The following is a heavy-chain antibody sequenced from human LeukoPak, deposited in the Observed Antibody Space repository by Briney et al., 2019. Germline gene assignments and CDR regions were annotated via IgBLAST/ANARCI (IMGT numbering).Heavy chain of an antibody. V-gene: IGHV4-30-4*01. D-gene: IGHD6-19*01. Sequence: PSETLSLTCTVSGGSISSGDYYWSWIRQPPGKGLEWIGYIYYSGNTYYNPSLKSRVTISVDTSKNQFSLKLSSVTAADTAVYYCARVSQWLVTYYYYGMDVWGQGTTVTVSS. CDR1: GGSISSGDYY. CDR3: ARVSQWLVTYYYYGMDV. CDR2: IYYSGNT. J-gene: IGHJ6*02.